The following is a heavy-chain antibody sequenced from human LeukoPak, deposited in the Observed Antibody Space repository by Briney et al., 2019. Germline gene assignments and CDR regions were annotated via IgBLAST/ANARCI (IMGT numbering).Heavy chain of an antibody. Sequence: SETLSLTCAVYGGSFSGYYWSWIRQPPGKGLEWIGEINHSGSTNYNPSLKSRVTISVDTSKNQFSLKLSSVTAADTAVYYCARCGSYYYYYMDVWGKGTTVTISS. J-gene: IGHJ6*03. CDR2: INHSGST. V-gene: IGHV4-34*01. D-gene: IGHD5-12*01. CDR1: GGSFSGYY. CDR3: ARCGSYYYYYMDV.